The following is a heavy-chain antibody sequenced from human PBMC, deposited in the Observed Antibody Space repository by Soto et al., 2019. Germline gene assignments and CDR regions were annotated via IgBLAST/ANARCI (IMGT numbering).Heavy chain of an antibody. CDR3: PRGGYPSIDY. Sequence: SETMSHTSAVSDGSISSGGYSWSWIRQPPGKGLEWIGYIYHSGSTYYNPSLKSRVTISVDTSKNQFSLKLNSVTAADTAVYYCPRGGYPSIDYRGQGTLVTVSS. CDR1: DGSISSGGYS. J-gene: IGHJ4*02. D-gene: IGHD5-12*01. V-gene: IGHV4-30-2*01. CDR2: IYHSGST.